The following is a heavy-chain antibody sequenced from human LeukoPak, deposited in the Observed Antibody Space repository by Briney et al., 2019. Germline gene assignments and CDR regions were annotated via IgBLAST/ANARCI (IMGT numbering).Heavy chain of an antibody. J-gene: IGHJ4*02. V-gene: IGHV1-2*02. Sequence: GASVKVSCKASGYTFTGYYMHWVRQAPGQGLEWMGWINPNSGGTNYAQKFQGRVTMTRDTSISTAYMELSRLRSDDTAVYYCARASKRPLSGSYPCYWGQGTLVTVSS. CDR1: GYTFTGYY. D-gene: IGHD1-26*01. CDR2: INPNSGGT. CDR3: ARASKRPLSGSYPCY.